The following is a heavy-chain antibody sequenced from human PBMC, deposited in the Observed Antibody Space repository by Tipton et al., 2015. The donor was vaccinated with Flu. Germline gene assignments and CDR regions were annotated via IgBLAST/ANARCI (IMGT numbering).Heavy chain of an antibody. Sequence: TLSLTCTVSGGSISSYYWSWIRQPPGKGLEWIGYIYYSGSTNYNPSLKSRVTISVDTSKNQFSLKLSSVTAADTAVYYCARDRGYLDYWGQGPLVTVSS. D-gene: IGHD3-10*01. CDR2: IYYSGST. CDR3: ARDRGYLDY. J-gene: IGHJ4*02. V-gene: IGHV4-59*01. CDR1: GGSISSYY.